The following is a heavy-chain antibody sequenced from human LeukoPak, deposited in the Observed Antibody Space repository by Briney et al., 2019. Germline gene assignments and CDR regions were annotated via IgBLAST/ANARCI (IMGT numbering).Heavy chain of an antibody. V-gene: IGHV3-7*01. CDR1: GFTFRSNW. Sequence: PGGSLRLSCGASGFTFRSNWMSWVRQIPGKGLEWVATINQDGSEKYYVDSVKGRFTISRDNAKSSLYLQMNNLRAEDTAVYYCARDKSGSCDYWGQGTLVIVSS. CDR2: INQDGSEK. D-gene: IGHD1-26*01. J-gene: IGHJ4*02. CDR3: ARDKSGSCDY.